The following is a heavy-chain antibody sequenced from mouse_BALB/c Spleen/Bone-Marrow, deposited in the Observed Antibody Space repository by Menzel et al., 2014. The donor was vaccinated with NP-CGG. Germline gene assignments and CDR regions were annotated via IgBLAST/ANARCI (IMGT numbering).Heavy chain of an antibody. CDR1: GFNIKDTY. CDR2: IDPANGNT. J-gene: IGHJ3*01. Sequence: VQLQQSGAELVKPGASVKLSCTASGFNIKDTYMHWVKQRPEQGLEWIGRIDPANGNTKYDPKFQGKATITADTSSNTAYRQLSSLTSEDTAVYYCASYYYGSSTFAYWGQGTLVTVSA. D-gene: IGHD1-1*01. V-gene: IGHV14-3*02. CDR3: ASYYYGSSTFAY.